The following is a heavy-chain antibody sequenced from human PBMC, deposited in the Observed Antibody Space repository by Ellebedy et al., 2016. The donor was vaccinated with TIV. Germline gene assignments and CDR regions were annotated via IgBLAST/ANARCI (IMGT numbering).Heavy chain of an antibody. J-gene: IGHJ4*02. CDR1: GFTFSSYW. CDR2: IYSGGST. Sequence: GESLKISCAASGFTFSSYWMSWVRQAPGKGLEWVSLIYSGGSTYYADSVKGRFTISRDNSKNTLYLQMNSLRAEDTAVYYCARDRGSSGWSYFDYWGQGTLVTVSS. D-gene: IGHD6-19*01. V-gene: IGHV3-66*01. CDR3: ARDRGSSGWSYFDY.